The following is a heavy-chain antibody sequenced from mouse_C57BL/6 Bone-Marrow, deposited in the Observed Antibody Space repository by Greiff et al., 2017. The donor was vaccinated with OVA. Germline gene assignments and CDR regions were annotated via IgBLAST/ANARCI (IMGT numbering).Heavy chain of an antibody. D-gene: IGHD1-1*01. J-gene: IGHJ2*01. CDR1: GYTFTSYW. CDR2: IDPSDSYT. V-gene: IGHV1-59*01. Sequence: QVQLQQPGAELVRPGTSVKLSCKASGYTFTSYWMHWVKQRPGQGLEWIGVIDPSDSYTNYNQKFKGKATLTVDTSSSTAYMQLSSLTSEDSAVYYWAAIYYYGSSYFDYWGQGTTLTVSS. CDR3: AAIYYYGSSYFDY.